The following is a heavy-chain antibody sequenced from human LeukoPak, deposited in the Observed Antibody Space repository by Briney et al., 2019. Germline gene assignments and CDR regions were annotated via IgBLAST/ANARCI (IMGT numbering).Heavy chain of an antibody. CDR3: ARPFYYYDSSDGAFDI. CDR2: INTNTGNP. J-gene: IGHJ3*02. CDR1: GYTFTSYA. V-gene: IGHV7-4-1*02. D-gene: IGHD3-22*01. Sequence: ASVKVSCKASGYTFTSYAMNWVRQAPGQGLEWMGWINTNTGNPTYAQGFTGRFVFSLDTSVSTAYLQISSLKVEDTAVYYCARPFYYYDSSDGAFDIWGQGTMVTVSS.